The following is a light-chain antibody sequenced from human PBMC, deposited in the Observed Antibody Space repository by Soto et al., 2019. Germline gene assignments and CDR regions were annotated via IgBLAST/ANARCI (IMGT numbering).Light chain of an antibody. CDR1: QSVSSY. CDR3: QHRINWPST. J-gene: IGKJ2*01. V-gene: IGKV3-11*01. Sequence: EIVLTQSPATLSLSPGESATLSCRASQSVSSYLAWYQQKPGQAPRLLIYDASNRATGIPARFSGSGSGTDFTLTITSLDTADFAVYYCQHRINWPSTFGQGTKLEIK. CDR2: DAS.